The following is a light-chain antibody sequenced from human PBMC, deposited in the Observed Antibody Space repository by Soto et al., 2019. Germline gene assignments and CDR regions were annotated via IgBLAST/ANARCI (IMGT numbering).Light chain of an antibody. CDR3: AAWDDSLSGL. CDR2: KND. CDR1: NSNIGNNY. Sequence: QSVLTQPPSASGTPGQRVTISCSGSNSNIGNNYVYWYQQFPGTAPKLLIYKNDQRPSGVPDRFSGSKSGTSASLAISGLRSEGEANYYCAAWDDSLSGLFGGGTQLTVL. V-gene: IGLV1-47*01. J-gene: IGLJ2*01.